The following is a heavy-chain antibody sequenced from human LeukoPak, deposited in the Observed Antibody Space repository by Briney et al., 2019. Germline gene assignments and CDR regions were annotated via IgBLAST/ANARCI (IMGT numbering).Heavy chain of an antibody. Sequence: GESLKISCKGSGYSFTSYWIGWVRQMPGKGLEWMGIIYPGDSDTRYGPSFQGQVTISADKSISTAYLQWSSLKASDTAMYYCARLWEMYNYGMDVWGQGTTVTVSS. D-gene: IGHD1-1*01. V-gene: IGHV5-51*01. CDR3: ARLWEMYNYGMDV. CDR1: GYSFTSYW. CDR2: IYPGDSDT. J-gene: IGHJ6*02.